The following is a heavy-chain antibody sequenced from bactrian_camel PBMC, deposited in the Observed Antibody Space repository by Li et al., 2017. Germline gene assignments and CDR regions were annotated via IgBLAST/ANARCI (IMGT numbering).Heavy chain of an antibody. D-gene: IGHD6*01. J-gene: IGHJ4*01. CDR1: DYPWGNNC. V-gene: IGHV3S42*01. CDR3: AARRPWERCGGSWYHSGAFYY. CDR2: INDDGST. Sequence: VQLVESGGGSVQTGESLKLSCVASDYPWGNNCMGWFRQAPGVEREGVAAINDDGSTSYADSVTGRFTISKDNAENTLYLQMSYLAPEDTAMYYCAARRPWERCGGSWYHSGAFYYWGQRTQVTVS.